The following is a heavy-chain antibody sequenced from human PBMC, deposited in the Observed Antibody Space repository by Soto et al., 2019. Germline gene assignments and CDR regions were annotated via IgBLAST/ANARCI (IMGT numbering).Heavy chain of an antibody. D-gene: IGHD3-10*01. CDR3: ARVGARLLWFGELYSRPEYYFDY. V-gene: IGHV4-34*01. J-gene: IGHJ4*02. Sequence: PSETLSLTCAVYGGSFSGYYWSWIRQPPGKGLEWIGEINHSGSINYNPSLKSRVTISVDTSKNQFSLKLSSVTAADTAVYYCARVGARLLWFGELYSRPEYYFDYWGQGTLVTVSS. CDR2: INHSGSI. CDR1: GGSFSGYY.